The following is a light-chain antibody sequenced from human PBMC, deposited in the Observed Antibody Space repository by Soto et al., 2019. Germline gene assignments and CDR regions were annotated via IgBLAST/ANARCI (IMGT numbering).Light chain of an antibody. V-gene: IGLV9-49*01. CDR1: SGYSNYK. Sequence: VLTQPPSASASLGASVTLTCTLSSGYSNYKVDWYQQRPGKGPRFVMRVGTGGIVGSKGDGIPDRFSVLGSGLNRYLTIKNIQEEDESDYHCGADHGSGSNFVVFGGGTQLTVL. CDR3: GADHGSGSNFVV. J-gene: IGLJ2*01. CDR2: VGTGGIVG.